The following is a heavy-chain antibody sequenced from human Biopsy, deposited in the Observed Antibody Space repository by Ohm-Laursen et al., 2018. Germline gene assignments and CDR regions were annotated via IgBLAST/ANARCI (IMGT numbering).Heavy chain of an antibody. CDR1: GGSVTNRNYC. V-gene: IGHV4-61*01. D-gene: IGHD2-2*01. J-gene: IGHJ4*02. CDR2: VFYPGNT. Sequence: TLSLTCTVSGGSVTNRNYCWSWIRQSPGKKLEWIGYVFYPGNTNYNPSLRSRVTISVDTSKNQFSLKLSFVTAADTAVYYCARDFCDTTSCYPQNWGQGTLVTVSS. CDR3: ARDFCDTTSCYPQN.